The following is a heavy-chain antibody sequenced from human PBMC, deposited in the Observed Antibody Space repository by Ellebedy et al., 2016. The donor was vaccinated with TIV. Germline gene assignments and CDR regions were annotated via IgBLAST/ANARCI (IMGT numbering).Heavy chain of an antibody. V-gene: IGHV3-23*01. CDR1: GFAFSSYA. J-gene: IGHJ4*02. CDR3: AKGVGSFDY. CDR2: IRGSGSST. Sequence: GGSLRLSXAASGFAFSSYAMSWVRQAPGKGLEWVSAIRGSGSSTFYADSVKGRFTISRDNSKNTLYLQMNNLRAEDTAVYYCAKGVGSFDYWGQGTLVTVSS. D-gene: IGHD1-26*01.